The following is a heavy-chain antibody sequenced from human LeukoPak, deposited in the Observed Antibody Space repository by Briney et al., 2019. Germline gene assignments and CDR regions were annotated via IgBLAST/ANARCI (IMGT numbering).Heavy chain of an antibody. Sequence: PGGSLRLSCAASGFVFSGYWMHWVRQAPGKGPVWVARIKSDGSGTSYADSAKGRFTISRDNAKNTLYLQLSSLRAEDTALYYCARDGGGGTFDLWGQGTMVTVSS. V-gene: IGHV3-74*01. CDR2: IKSDGSGT. CDR1: GFVFSGYW. D-gene: IGHD3-16*01. CDR3: ARDGGGGTFDL. J-gene: IGHJ3*01.